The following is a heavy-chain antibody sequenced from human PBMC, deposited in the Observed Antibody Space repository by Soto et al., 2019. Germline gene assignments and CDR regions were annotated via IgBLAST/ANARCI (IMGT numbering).Heavy chain of an antibody. CDR1: GFTFSSYT. CDR3: AKGGERPGYGPFYYYMDV. Sequence: GGSLRLSCAASGFTFSSYTMSWGRQAPGKGLEWVSAISGSGGRTSYADSVKGRFPISRANSKKTLYLQMNSLRAEDTAVYYCAKGGERPGYGPFYYYMDVWGKGTTVTVSS. CDR2: ISGSGGRT. V-gene: IGHV3-23*01. D-gene: IGHD3-9*01. J-gene: IGHJ6*03.